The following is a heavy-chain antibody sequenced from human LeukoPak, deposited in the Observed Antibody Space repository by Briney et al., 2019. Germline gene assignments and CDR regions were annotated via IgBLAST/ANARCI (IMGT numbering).Heavy chain of an antibody. D-gene: IGHD1-26*01. J-gene: IGHJ4*02. CDR1: GFTFDDYA. CDR2: ISWNSVTI. V-gene: IGHV3-9*01. CDR3: AKDMGSGSRGALGY. Sequence: GRPLRLSCAASGFTFDDYAMHWVRQAPGKGLEWVSGISWNSVTIDYADSVKGRFTISRDNAKSSLYLQMNSLRPEDTALYYCAKDMGSGSRGALGYWGQGTLVTVSS.